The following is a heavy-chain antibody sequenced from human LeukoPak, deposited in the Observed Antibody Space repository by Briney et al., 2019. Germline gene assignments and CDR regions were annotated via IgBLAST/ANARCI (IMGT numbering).Heavy chain of an antibody. CDR3: ARSLQWLLLDY. V-gene: IGHV4-59*01. Sequence: PSETLSLTCTVSGGSISSYYWSWIRQPPGKGLEWIGYIYYSGSTNYNPSLKSRVTISVDTSENQFSLKLSSVTAADTAVYYCARSLQWLLLDYWGQGTLVTVSS. D-gene: IGHD3-3*01. J-gene: IGHJ4*02. CDR2: IYYSGST. CDR1: GGSISSYY.